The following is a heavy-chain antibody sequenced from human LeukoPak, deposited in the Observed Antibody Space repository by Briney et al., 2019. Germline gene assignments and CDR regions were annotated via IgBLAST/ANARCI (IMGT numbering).Heavy chain of an antibody. J-gene: IGHJ4*02. Sequence: SETLSLTCTLSGSSIGTYYWSWIRQPPGKGLEWIGYVYYTGTTNYHPSLKSRVSISVDTSKNQFSLKLTSVTAADTAVYYCARGRLPAAGHFDYWGQGTLVTVSS. CDR3: ARGRLPAAGHFDY. V-gene: IGHV4-59*01. D-gene: IGHD6-13*01. CDR1: GSSIGTYY. CDR2: VYYTGTT.